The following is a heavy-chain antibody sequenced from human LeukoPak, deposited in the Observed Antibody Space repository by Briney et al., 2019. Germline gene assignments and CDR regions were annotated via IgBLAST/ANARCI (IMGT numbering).Heavy chain of an antibody. V-gene: IGHV4-34*01. CDR1: GGSLTNYY. CDR3: ARGPAAVHP. Sequence: SETLSLTCAVSGGSLTNYYWIWIRQPPGKGLEWIGEINHSGSTNYNPSLKSQLTISGDTTKSQFFLKLSSVTAADTAVYYCARGPAAVHPWGQGTLVSVSS. CDR2: INHSGST. D-gene: IGHD6-13*01. J-gene: IGHJ5*02.